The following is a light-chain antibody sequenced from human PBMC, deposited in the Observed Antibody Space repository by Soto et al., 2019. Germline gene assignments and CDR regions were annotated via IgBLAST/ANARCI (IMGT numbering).Light chain of an antibody. CDR1: QDISNY. J-gene: IGKJ4*01. V-gene: IGKV1-33*01. Sequence: DIQMTQSPSSLSASVGDRVTITCQASQDISNYLNWYQQKPGKAPKLLIYDASNLETGVPSRFSGSGSVTDFTFTICSLQPEDIATYYCQQYDNLPPLTFGGGTKVEIK. CDR3: QQYDNLPPLT. CDR2: DAS.